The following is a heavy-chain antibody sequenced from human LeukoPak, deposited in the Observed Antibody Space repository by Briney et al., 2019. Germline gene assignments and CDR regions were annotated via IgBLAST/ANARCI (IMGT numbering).Heavy chain of an antibody. Sequence: GGSLRLSCAASGFTFSAYWMHWVRQVPGKGLVWVSRISTDGNNTNYADSVKGRFTISRDNAKNTLYLQMNSLRAEDTAVYYCVREYTSSSGRSFGYWGQGTLFTVSS. D-gene: IGHD6-6*01. CDR3: VREYTSSSGRSFGY. CDR1: GFTFSAYW. V-gene: IGHV3-74*01. J-gene: IGHJ4*02. CDR2: ISTDGNNT.